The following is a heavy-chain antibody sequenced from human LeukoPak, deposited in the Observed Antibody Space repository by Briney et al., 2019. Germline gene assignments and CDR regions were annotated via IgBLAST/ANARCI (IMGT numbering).Heavy chain of an antibody. CDR2: IYYSGST. D-gene: IGHD6-19*01. CDR1: GGSISSYY. Sequence: PSETLSLTCTVSGGSISSYYWSWIRQPPGKGLEWIGYIYYSGSTNYNPSLKSRVTISVATSKNQFSLKLSSVTAADTAVYYCARGTAVAGYYYYGMDVWGQGTTVTVSS. CDR3: ARGTAVAGYYYYGMDV. J-gene: IGHJ6*02. V-gene: IGHV4-59*08.